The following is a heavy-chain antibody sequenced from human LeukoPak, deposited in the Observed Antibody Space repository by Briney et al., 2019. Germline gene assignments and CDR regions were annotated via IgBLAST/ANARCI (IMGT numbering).Heavy chain of an antibody. J-gene: IGHJ6*03. CDR1: GYTFTSYD. CDR2: MNPNRGNT. V-gene: IGHV1-8*03. CDR3: ARSIIGVLRFLEWLPKYYYYYYMDV. D-gene: IGHD3-3*01. Sequence: GASVKVSCKASGYTFTSYDINWVRQATGQGLEWMGWMNPNRGNTGYAQKVQGRDTITRNTSISTAYMELSSLRSEDKAVYYCARSIIGVLRFLEWLPKYYYYYYMDVWGKGTTVTVSS.